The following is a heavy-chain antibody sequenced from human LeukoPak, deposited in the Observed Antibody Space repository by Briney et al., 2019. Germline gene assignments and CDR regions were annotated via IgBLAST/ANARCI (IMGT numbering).Heavy chain of an antibody. CDR1: GLTLTNTW. D-gene: IGHD1-1*01. Sequence: GGSLRLSCAASGLTLTNTWMTWVRQAPGKGLVWVSRLDGDGSTTTYADSVKGRFTISRDNAKNTLYLQLNSLGAEDTAVYYCTRGTGTTFDYWGQGTLVTVSS. CDR2: LDGDGSTT. CDR3: TRGTGTTFDY. J-gene: IGHJ4*02. V-gene: IGHV3-74*01.